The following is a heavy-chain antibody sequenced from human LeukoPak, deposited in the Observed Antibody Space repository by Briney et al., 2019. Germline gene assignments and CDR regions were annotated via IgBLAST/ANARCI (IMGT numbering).Heavy chain of an antibody. J-gene: IGHJ4*02. CDR3: ARVEVSYDILTGYYGEADY. Sequence: GASVKVSCKASGYTFTSYGISWVRQAPGQGLEWMGWISAYNGNTNYAQKLQGRVTMTTDTSTSTAYMELRSLRSDDTAVYYCARVEVSYDILTGYYGEADYWGQGTLVTASS. V-gene: IGHV1-18*04. D-gene: IGHD3-9*01. CDR2: ISAYNGNT. CDR1: GYTFTSYG.